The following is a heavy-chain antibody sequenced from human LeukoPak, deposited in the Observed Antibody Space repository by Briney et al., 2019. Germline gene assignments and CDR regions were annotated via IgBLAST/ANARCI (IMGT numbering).Heavy chain of an antibody. J-gene: IGHJ4*02. CDR1: GFTFSSYS. V-gene: IGHV3-23*01. CDR3: AKDRGIAAAGHHFDY. D-gene: IGHD6-13*01. CDR2: ISGSGGST. Sequence: GGSLRLSCAASGFTFSSYSMNWVRQAPGKGLEWVSGISGSGGSTYYADSVKGRFTISRDNSKTTLYLQMNSLRAEDTAVYYCAKDRGIAAAGHHFDYWGQGTLVTVSS.